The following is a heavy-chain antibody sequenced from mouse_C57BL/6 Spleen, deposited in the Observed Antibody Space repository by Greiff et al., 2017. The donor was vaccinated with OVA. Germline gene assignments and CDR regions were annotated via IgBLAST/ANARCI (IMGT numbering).Heavy chain of an antibody. Sequence: LQQPGTELVKPGASVKLSCKASGYTFTSYWMHWVKQRPGQGLEWIGNINPSNGGTNYNEKFKSKATLTVDKSSSTAYMQLSSLTSEDSAVYYCAREGLYYYGSSSYAMDYWGQGTSVTVSS. D-gene: IGHD1-1*01. CDR1: GYTFTSYW. CDR3: AREGLYYYGSSSYAMDY. J-gene: IGHJ4*01. V-gene: IGHV1-53*01. CDR2: INPSNGGT.